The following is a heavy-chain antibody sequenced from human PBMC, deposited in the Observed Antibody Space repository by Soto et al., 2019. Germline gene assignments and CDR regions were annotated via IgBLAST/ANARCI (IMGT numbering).Heavy chain of an antibody. Sequence: LRLSCAASGFTFSNAWMSWVRQAPGKGLEWVGRIKSKTDGGTTDYAAPVEGRFTISRDDSKNTLYLQMNSLKTEDTAVYYCTTAKQQLPWFDPWGQGTLVTVSS. J-gene: IGHJ5*02. V-gene: IGHV3-15*01. CDR1: GFTFSNAW. D-gene: IGHD6-13*01. CDR2: IKSKTDGGTT. CDR3: TTAKQQLPWFDP.